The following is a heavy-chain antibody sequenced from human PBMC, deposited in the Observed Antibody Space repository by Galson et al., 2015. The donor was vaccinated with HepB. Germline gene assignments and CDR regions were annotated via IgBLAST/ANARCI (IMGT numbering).Heavy chain of an antibody. V-gene: IGHV3-21*01. CDR2: ISSSSSYI. CDR3: ARVVYSSGWFDAFDI. D-gene: IGHD6-19*01. CDR1: GFTFSSYS. Sequence: SLRLSCAASGFTFSSYSMNWVRQAPGKELEWVSSISSSSSYIYYADSVKGRFTISRDNAKNSLYLQMNSLRAEDTAVYYCARVVYSSGWFDAFDIWGQGTMVTVSS. J-gene: IGHJ3*02.